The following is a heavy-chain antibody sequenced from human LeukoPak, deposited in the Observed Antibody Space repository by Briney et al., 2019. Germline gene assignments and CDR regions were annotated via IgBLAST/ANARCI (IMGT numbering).Heavy chain of an antibody. V-gene: IGHV1-18*01. D-gene: IGHD5-12*01. Sequence: ASVKVSCKASGYTFTSYGISWVRQAPGQGLEWMGWISAYNGNTNYAQKLQGRVTMTTDTSTSTAYMELRSLRSDDTAVYYCARDPAIVATISYFDYWGQGTLVTVPS. CDR1: GYTFTSYG. CDR2: ISAYNGNT. J-gene: IGHJ4*02. CDR3: ARDPAIVATISYFDY.